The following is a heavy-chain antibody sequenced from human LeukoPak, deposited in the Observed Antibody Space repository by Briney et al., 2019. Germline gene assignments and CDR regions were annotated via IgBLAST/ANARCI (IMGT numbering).Heavy chain of an antibody. Sequence: GGSLRLSCAASGFTFSNYAMSWVRQAPGKGLEWVSAISGSGGSTYYADSVKGRFTISRDNSKNTLFLQMNSLRADDTAVYYCAKVGYSSVWYYFDYWGQGTLVTVSS. V-gene: IGHV3-23*01. D-gene: IGHD6-19*01. CDR2: ISGSGGST. CDR3: AKVGYSSVWYYFDY. CDR1: GFTFSNYA. J-gene: IGHJ4*02.